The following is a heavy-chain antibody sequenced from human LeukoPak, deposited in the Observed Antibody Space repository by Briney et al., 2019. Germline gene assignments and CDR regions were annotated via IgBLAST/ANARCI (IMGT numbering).Heavy chain of an antibody. V-gene: IGHV4-61*02. CDR3: ASELDY. CDR1: GGSISSGSYY. J-gene: IGHJ4*02. CDR2: IYTSGST. Sequence: SETLSLTCTVSGGSISSGSYYWSWIRQPAGKGLEWIGRIYTSGSTNYNPSLKSRVTISVDTSKNQFSLKLSSVTAADTAVYYCASELDYWGQGTLVTVSS.